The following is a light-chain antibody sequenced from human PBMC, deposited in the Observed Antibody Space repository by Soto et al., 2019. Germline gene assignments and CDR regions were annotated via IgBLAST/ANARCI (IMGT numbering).Light chain of an antibody. CDR1: QSVSSY. CDR3: QQRSNWPPYT. Sequence: EIVLTQSPATLYLSPGERDTLSCRASQSVSSYLAWYQQKPGQAPRLLIYDASNRATGIPAMFSGSGSGTDFTLTISSLEPEDVAGYYCQQRSNWPPYTFGQGTKLEIK. CDR2: DAS. V-gene: IGKV3-11*01. J-gene: IGKJ2*01.